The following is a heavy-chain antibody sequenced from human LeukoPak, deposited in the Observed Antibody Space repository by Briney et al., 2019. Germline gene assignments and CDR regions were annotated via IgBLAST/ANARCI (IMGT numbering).Heavy chain of an antibody. Sequence: SETLSLTCAVSGGSISSFYWSWIRQPPGKGLEWIGYVFYTGDTNSNPSLKSRVTMSLDTSKNQLSLRLTSVTAANTAVYYCARGVPEIDIVVVPATSGYYYGMDVWGQGTTVTVSS. J-gene: IGHJ6*02. CDR2: VFYTGDT. CDR3: ARGVPEIDIVVVPATSGYYYGMDV. D-gene: IGHD2-2*01. CDR1: GGSISSFY. V-gene: IGHV4-59*08.